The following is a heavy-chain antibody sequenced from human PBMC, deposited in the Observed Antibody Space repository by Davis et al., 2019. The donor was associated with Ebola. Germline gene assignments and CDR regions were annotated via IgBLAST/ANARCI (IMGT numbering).Heavy chain of an antibody. Sequence: GESLKTSCAAAGFSFRNYDRYWVRQVTRKTLEWVSAIGTAGDTYYPGSVKGRFTISREKAKNSLYLQMNSLRGEDTAVYYCARAGFVEIYFDYWGQGTLVTVSS. CDR3: ARAGFVEIYFDY. J-gene: IGHJ4*02. V-gene: IGHV3-13*01. CDR2: IGTAGDT. CDR1: GFSFRNYD. D-gene: IGHD3-10*01.